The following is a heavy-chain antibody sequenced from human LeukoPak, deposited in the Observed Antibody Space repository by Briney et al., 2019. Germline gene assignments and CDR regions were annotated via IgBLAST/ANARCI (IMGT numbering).Heavy chain of an antibody. D-gene: IGHD6-13*01. CDR1: GGSISSGDYS. CDR2: IYHSGST. J-gene: IGHJ4*02. V-gene: IGHV4-30-2*01. Sequence: SQTLSLTCAVSGGSISSGDYSWSWIRQPPGKGLEWIGHIYHSGSTYYNPSLKSRVIISVDRSKNQFFLRMTSVTAADTAVYYCARGRSSSWYEAVFFDYWGQGTLVIVSS. CDR3: ARGRSSSWYEAVFFDY.